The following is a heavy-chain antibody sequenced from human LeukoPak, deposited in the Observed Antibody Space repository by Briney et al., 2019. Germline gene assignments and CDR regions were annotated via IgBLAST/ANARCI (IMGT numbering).Heavy chain of an antibody. Sequence: SDTLSLTCTVSGGSIDSYYWSWVRQPAGKGLEWIGRSYTSERTIYNPSLKSRVTMSLDTSKNQLSLNLSSVTAADTAVYYCARSGGSGFQLDSWGQGTLVTVSS. V-gene: IGHV4-4*07. CDR3: ARSGGSGFQLDS. CDR2: SYTSERT. CDR1: GGSIDSYY. D-gene: IGHD1-26*01. J-gene: IGHJ4*02.